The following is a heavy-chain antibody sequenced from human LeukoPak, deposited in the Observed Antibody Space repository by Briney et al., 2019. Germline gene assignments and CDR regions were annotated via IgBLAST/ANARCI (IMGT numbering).Heavy chain of an antibody. V-gene: IGHV4-59*08. CDR3: ARHAYSSYYDILTGSAGYFDY. J-gene: IGHJ4*02. Sequence: SETLSLTCTVSGGSISSYYWSWIRQPPGKGLEWIGYIYYSGSTNYNPSLKSRVTIAGDTSKNQFSLKLSSVTAADTAVYYCARHAYSSYYDILTGSAGYFDYWGQGTLVTVSS. CDR2: IYYSGST. D-gene: IGHD3-9*01. CDR1: GGSISSYY.